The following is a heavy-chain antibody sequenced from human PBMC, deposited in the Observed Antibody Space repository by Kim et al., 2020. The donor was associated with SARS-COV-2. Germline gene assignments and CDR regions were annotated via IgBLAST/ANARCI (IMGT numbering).Heavy chain of an antibody. J-gene: IGHJ5*02. D-gene: IGHD1-26*01. CDR3: AREFRGSNSGWFDP. V-gene: IGHV4-4*07. Sequence: NPSLKSRVTMSVDTSKNQFSLKLSSVTAADTAVYYCAREFRGSNSGWFDPWGQGTLVTVSS.